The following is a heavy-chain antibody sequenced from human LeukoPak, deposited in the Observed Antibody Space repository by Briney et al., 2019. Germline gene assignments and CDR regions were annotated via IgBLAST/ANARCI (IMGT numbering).Heavy chain of an antibody. CDR1: GDSISSSSYY. V-gene: IGHV4-39*07. D-gene: IGHD3-10*02. Sequence: SETLSLTCTVSGDSISSSSYYWDWIRQPPGKGLEWVGSLYYSGSTSYNPSLKSRVTISVDTSKNQFSLKLSSVTAADTAVYYCARDRPVLGATALIDYWGQGALVTVSS. CDR2: LYYSGST. CDR3: ARDRPVLGATALIDY. J-gene: IGHJ4*02.